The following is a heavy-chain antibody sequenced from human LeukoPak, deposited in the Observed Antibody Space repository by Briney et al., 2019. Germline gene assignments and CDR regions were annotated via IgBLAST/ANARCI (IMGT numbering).Heavy chain of an antibody. CDR2: ISSSSSYI. Sequence: GGSLRLSCAASGFTFSSYSMSWVRQAPGKGLEWVSSISSSSSYIYYADSVKGRFTISRDNAKNSLYLQMNSLRAEDTAVYYCARDPRDYDYVWGSYRYNYWGQGTLVTVSS. V-gene: IGHV3-21*01. CDR1: GFTFSSYS. J-gene: IGHJ4*02. D-gene: IGHD3-16*02. CDR3: ARDPRDYDYVWGSYRYNY.